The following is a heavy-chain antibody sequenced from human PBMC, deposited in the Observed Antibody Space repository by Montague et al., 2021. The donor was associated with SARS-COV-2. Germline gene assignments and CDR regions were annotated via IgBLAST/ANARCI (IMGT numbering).Heavy chain of an antibody. D-gene: IGHD1-26*01. Sequence: SEILSLTCTVSRGSLRLTSYHWGWIRQPPGKGLEWIGSIYHTGSTYYDPSLESRVTMSVDNSKNQFSLMLTSVTAADTAVYYCANFYSGSYSYWGHGSLVTVSS. CDR3: ANFYSGSYSY. CDR2: IYHTGST. CDR1: RGSLRLTSYH. J-gene: IGHJ4*01. V-gene: IGHV4-39*01.